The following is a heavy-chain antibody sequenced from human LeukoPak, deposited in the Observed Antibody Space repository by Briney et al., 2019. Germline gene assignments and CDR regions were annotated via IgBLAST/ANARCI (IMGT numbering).Heavy chain of an antibody. Sequence: SETLSLTCTVSGGSISSYYWSWIRQPPGKGLEWIGYIYYSGSTNYNPSLKSRVTISVDTSKIQFSLKLSSVTAADTAVYYCARQPDIAAAGYYYYYGMDVWGQGTTVTVSS. J-gene: IGHJ6*02. CDR2: IYYSGST. CDR1: GGSISSYY. D-gene: IGHD6-13*01. CDR3: ARQPDIAAAGYYYYYGMDV. V-gene: IGHV4-59*08.